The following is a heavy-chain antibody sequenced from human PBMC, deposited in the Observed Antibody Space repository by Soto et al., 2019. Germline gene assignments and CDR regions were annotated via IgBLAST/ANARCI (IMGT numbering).Heavy chain of an antibody. CDR3: AADIDSSSSDYYYYGMDV. CDR1: GFTFTSSA. CDR2: IVVGSGNT. D-gene: IGHD6-6*01. V-gene: IGHV1-58*01. Sequence: SVKVSCKASGFTFTSSAVQWVRQARGQRLEWIGWIVVGSGNTNYAQKFQERVTITRDMSTSTAYMELSSLRSEDTAVYYCAADIDSSSSDYYYYGMDVWGQGTTVTVSS. J-gene: IGHJ6*02.